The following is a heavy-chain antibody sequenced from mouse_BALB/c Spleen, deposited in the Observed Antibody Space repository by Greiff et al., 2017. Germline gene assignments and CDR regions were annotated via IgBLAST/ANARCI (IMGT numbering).Heavy chain of an antibody. D-gene: IGHD1-1*01. CDR2: IDPENGNT. V-gene: IGHV14-1*02. CDR1: GFNIKDYY. J-gene: IGHJ1*01. Sequence: EVKLEESGAELMRPGALVKLSCKASGFNIKDYYMHWVKQRPEQGLEWIGWIDPENGNTIYDPKFQGKASITADTSSNTAYLQLSSLTSEDTAVYYCARGYGSSYYWYFDVWGAGTTVTVSS. CDR3: ARGYGSSYYWYFDV.